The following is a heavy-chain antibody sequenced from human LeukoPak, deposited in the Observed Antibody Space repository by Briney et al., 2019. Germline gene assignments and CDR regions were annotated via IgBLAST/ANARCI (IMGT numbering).Heavy chain of an antibody. CDR2: IKKTGSET. CDR1: GFAFSHFW. J-gene: IGHJ4*02. D-gene: IGHD5-24*01. V-gene: IGHV3-7*03. CDR3: ARGAGYNYPYYFDY. Sequence: GGSLRLSCAASGFAFSHFWMSWVRQAPGKGLEWVAYIKKTGSETYYVDSVKGRFTITRDNTRNSLFLQMYSLRAEDTAVYYCARGAGYNYPYYFDYWGQGTLVTVSS.